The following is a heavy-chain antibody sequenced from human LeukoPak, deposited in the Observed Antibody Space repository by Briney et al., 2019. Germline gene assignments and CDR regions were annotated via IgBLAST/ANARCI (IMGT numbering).Heavy chain of an antibody. D-gene: IGHD6-19*01. CDR1: GYTLTELS. CDR3: ARAGYSSGWYLSDY. CDR2: FDPEDGET. Sequence: ASVKVSCKVSGYTLTELSMHWVRQAPGKGLEWMGGFDPEDGETIYAQKFQGRVTMTEDTSTDTAYMELRSLRSDDTAVYYCARAGYSSGWYLSDYWGQGTLVTVSS. V-gene: IGHV1-24*01. J-gene: IGHJ4*02.